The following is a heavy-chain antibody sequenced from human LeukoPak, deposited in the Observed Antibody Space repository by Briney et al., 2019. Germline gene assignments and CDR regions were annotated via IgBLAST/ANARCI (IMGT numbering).Heavy chain of an antibody. CDR3: ARRMYYYGSGSLDY. Sequence: SETLSLTCAVSGYSISSGYYWGWIRQPPGQGLEWIGSIYHSGSTYYNPSLKSRVTISVDTSKNQFSLKLSSVTAADTAVYYCARRMYYYGSGSLDYWGQGTLVTVSS. J-gene: IGHJ4*02. D-gene: IGHD3-10*01. CDR2: IYHSGST. V-gene: IGHV4-38-2*01. CDR1: GYSISSGYY.